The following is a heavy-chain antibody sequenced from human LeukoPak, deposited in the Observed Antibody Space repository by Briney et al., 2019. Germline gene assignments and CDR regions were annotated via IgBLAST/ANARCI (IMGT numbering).Heavy chain of an antibody. CDR1: GLTHIHNQ. CDR3: ARDFIR. CDR2: IYTGGST. V-gene: IGHV3-53*01. J-gene: IGHJ4*02. Sequence: PWWSLRDSFASSGLTHIHNQRSWVGQAPGKELEWVSVIYTGGSTYYAHSVNRLFTIYRHNSKNTLYLLMDSLKPEHTAVYYCARDFIRWGQGTLVTVSS.